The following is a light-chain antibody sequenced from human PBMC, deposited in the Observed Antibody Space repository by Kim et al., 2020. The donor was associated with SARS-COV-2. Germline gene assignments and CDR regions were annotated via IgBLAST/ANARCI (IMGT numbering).Light chain of an antibody. CDR1: QSVSSNY. V-gene: IGKV3-20*01. CDR2: GAS. J-gene: IGKJ2*01. Sequence: WSPGERARLSCRASQSVSSNYLAWYQQAPVQAPRILIYGASNRATGAPDRFSGSGSGTDFTLTIGRLEPEDFAVYYCQQYGTSPYTFGQGTKLEI. CDR3: QQYGTSPYT.